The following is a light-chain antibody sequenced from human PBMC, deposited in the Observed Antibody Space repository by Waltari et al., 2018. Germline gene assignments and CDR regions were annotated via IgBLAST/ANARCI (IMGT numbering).Light chain of an antibody. V-gene: IGKV3-20*01. CDR2: GAS. Sequence: EIVLTQSPGTLSLSPGERAPLPCRASQSVSRSLAWYQQKPGQAPRLLIYGASTRATGIADRFSGGGSGTDFSLTISRLEPEDFAVYYCQHYVSLPATFGQGTKVEIK. CDR3: QHYVSLPAT. J-gene: IGKJ1*01. CDR1: QSVSRS.